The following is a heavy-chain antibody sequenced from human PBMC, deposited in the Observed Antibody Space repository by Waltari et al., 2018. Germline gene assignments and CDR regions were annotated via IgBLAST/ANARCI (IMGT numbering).Heavy chain of an antibody. V-gene: IGHV1-2*02. D-gene: IGHD2-15*01. Sequence: QVQLVQSGAEVKKPGASVKVSCKASGYTFTGCYMHWVRQASGQGLEWMGWSNPNSGGTSYAQNFQGRVTMTRYTSISTAYMELSRLRSDDTAVYYCARTVVVVAGRGFDYWGQGTLVTVSS. CDR2: SNPNSGGT. J-gene: IGHJ4*02. CDR3: ARTVVVVAGRGFDY. CDR1: GYTFTGCY.